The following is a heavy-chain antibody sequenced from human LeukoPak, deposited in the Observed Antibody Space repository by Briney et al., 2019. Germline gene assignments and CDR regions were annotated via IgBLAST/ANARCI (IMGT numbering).Heavy chain of an antibody. Sequence: PGGSLRLSCAASGFTFSSCVMHWVRQAPGKGLEWVAVISSDGNNKYYADSVKGRFTISRDNSKNTLYLQMNSLRGEDTAVYYCARDVGSSWYKCSDYWGQGTLVTVSS. V-gene: IGHV3-30-3*01. CDR2: ISSDGNNK. D-gene: IGHD6-13*01. J-gene: IGHJ4*02. CDR1: GFTFSSCV. CDR3: ARDVGSSWYKCSDY.